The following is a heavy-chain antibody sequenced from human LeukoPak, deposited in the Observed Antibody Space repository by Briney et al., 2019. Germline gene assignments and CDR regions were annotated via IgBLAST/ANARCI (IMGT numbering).Heavy chain of an antibody. CDR3: ARTAYYYDSSGYSYYYYMDV. Sequence: SETLSLTCTVSGGSISTYYWGWTRQPPGKGLEWIGSIYYSGSTYYNPSLKSRVTISVDTSKNQFSLKLSSVTAADTAVYYCARTAYYYDSSGYSYYYYMDVWGKGTTVTVSS. V-gene: IGHV4-39*07. CDR2: IYYSGST. CDR1: GGSISTYY. D-gene: IGHD3-22*01. J-gene: IGHJ6*03.